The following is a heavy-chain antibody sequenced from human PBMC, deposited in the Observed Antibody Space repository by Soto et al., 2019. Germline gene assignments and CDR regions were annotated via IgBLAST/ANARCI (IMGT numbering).Heavy chain of an antibody. D-gene: IGHD2-8*02. CDR3: ARDKITGLSDY. CDR1: GGSISSGDYY. V-gene: IGHV4-30-4*01. CDR2: IYYSGST. Sequence: SETLSLTCTVSGGSISSGDYYWSCIRQPPGKGLEWIGYIYYSGSTYYNPSLKSRVTISVDTSKNQFSLKLTSVTAADTAVYYCARDKITGLSDYWGQGTLVNVSS. J-gene: IGHJ4*02.